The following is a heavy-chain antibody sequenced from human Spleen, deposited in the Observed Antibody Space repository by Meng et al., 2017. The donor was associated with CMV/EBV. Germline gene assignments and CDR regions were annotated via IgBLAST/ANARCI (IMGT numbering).Heavy chain of an antibody. D-gene: IGHD6-19*01. CDR3: ARATLGWPIDY. J-gene: IGHJ4*02. CDR2: IYPNSGGT. Sequence: ASVKVSCKASGYIFTDHFFHWVRQAPGQGLEWMGWIYPNSGGTHYAQKFQGRLTVTTDTSISTAYMELSSLTSDDTAFYYCARATLGWPIDYWGQGTLVTVSS. V-gene: IGHV1-2*02. CDR1: GYIFTDHF.